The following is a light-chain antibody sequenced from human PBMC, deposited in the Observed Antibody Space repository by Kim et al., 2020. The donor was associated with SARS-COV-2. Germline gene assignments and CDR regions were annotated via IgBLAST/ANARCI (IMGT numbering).Light chain of an antibody. CDR3: QHYDSLPPT. CDR1: QDIGYY. V-gene: IGKV1-33*01. J-gene: IGKJ4*01. Sequence: DVQMTQSPTSLSVSVGDRVTITCQASQDIGYYVNWYQQKPGKAPKLLIYAASNLRPGVPPRFSGSESGTDFTFTISSLQPEDIATYFCQHYDSLPPTFGGGTKVEIK. CDR2: AAS.